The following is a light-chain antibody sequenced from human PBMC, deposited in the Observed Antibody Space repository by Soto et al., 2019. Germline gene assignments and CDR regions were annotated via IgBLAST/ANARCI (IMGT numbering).Light chain of an antibody. V-gene: IGKV3-20*01. CDR1: QSVSDNY. J-gene: IGKJ1*01. CDR3: QQYSRSPLT. Sequence: EIVLTQSPGTLSLSPGERATLSCRASQSVSDNYLAWHQQKPGQAPRLVIYGASSRATGIPDRFSASGSGTDFTLTINRLDPEDFAVYYCQQYSRSPLTFGQGTKVDIK. CDR2: GAS.